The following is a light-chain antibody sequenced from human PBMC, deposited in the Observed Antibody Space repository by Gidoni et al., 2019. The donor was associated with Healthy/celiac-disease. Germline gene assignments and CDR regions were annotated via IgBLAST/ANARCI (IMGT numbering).Light chain of an antibody. CDR3: QQSYSTPQT. CDR2: AAS. Sequence: DIQMTQSPSSLSASVGDRVTITCRASQSISSYLNWYQQKPGKAPKLLIYAASSLQSGVPSRFSGSESGTDFTLTISSLQPEDFATYYCQQSYSTPQTFGQXTKVEIK. J-gene: IGKJ1*01. V-gene: IGKV1-39*01. CDR1: QSISSY.